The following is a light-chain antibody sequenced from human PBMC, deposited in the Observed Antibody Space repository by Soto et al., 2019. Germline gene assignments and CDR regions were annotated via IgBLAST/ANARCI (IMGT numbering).Light chain of an antibody. CDR1: HSISSN. CDR2: GAS. J-gene: IGKJ4*01. V-gene: IGKV1-39*01. Sequence: DIQMTQSPSSLSASVGDRVTITCRASHSISSNLNWYQQKPGKAPKLLIYGASSLQSGVPSRFSGSGSGTDFTLTISSLQPEDLAIYFCQQSYSTPRTCGGGTKVEIK. CDR3: QQSYSTPRT.